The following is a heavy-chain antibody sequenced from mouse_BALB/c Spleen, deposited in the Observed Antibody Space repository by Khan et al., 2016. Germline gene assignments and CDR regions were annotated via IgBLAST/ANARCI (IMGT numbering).Heavy chain of an antibody. CDR3: TRPEGYCRDDEGFDY. Sequence: VQLKQSGAELARPGASVKMSCKASGYTFTSYTMHWVKQRPGQGLEWIGYINPSSDYTNYNQKFRDKATLSADKSSSTAYMQLSSLTSEDSAVDYCTRPEGYCRDDEGFDYGGQGTTLTVSS. CDR1: GYTFTSYT. V-gene: IGHV1-4*01. CDR2: INPSSDYT. D-gene: IGHD2-14*01. J-gene: IGHJ2*01.